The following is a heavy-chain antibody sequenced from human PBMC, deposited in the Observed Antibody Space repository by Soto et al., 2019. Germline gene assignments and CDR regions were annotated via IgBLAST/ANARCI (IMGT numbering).Heavy chain of an antibody. D-gene: IGHD3-10*01. V-gene: IGHV3-74*01. J-gene: IGHJ4*02. Sequence: EVQLVESGGNLVQPGGSLRLSCAASGFTFSRYWMHWVRQAPGKGLVWVSRISSDGSTTNYADSVKGRFTISTDNAKNTLHLQMNSLRAEDTAIYYCYNYGFEGSEYFDYWGQGTLVIVSS. CDR1: GFTFSRYW. CDR2: ISSDGSTT. CDR3: YNYGFEGSEYFDY.